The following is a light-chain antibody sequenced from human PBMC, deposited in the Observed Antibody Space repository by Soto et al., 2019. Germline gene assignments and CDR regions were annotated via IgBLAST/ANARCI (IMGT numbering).Light chain of an antibody. CDR1: QSVNSY. CDR2: DTS. CDR3: QQSSSWPT. V-gene: IGKV3-11*01. Sequence: EIVLTQSPATLSLSPGERATLSCRASQSVNSYLAWYQQKCGQAPRLLIYDTSNRATGIPDRFSGSGSGTDFTLTISSLEPEDFAVYYCQQSSSWPTFCQGTRLEIK. J-gene: IGKJ2*01.